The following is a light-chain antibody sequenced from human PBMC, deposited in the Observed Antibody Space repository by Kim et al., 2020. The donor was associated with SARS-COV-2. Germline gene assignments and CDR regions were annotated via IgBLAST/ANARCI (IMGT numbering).Light chain of an antibody. CDR2: DIS. CDR3: CSFTSGISWV. CDR1: INDLGTYAL. V-gene: IGLV2-23*02. J-gene: IGLJ3*02. Sequence: GQSVNISCSGTINDLGTYALISWYQQDPGKAPRLIIFDISKRPSGISGRFSGSKSGNTASLTISPLEPDDEADYFCCSFTSGISWVFGGGTKLTVL.